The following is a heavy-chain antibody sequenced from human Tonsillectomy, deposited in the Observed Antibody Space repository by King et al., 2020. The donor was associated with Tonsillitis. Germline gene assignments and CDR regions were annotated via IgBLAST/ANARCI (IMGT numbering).Heavy chain of an antibody. CDR2: ITASSSTI. J-gene: IGHJ4*02. Sequence: VQLVESGGGLVQPGGSLRLSCAASGFTFSSFSMNWVRQAPGKGLEWVSYITASSSTIYYAESVKGRFTISRDNAKNSLYLQMNSLRDEDTAVYYCAGPDGSSWYLAYWGQGTLVTVSS. CDR1: GFTFSSFS. V-gene: IGHV3-48*02. CDR3: AGPDGSSWYLAY. D-gene: IGHD6-13*01.